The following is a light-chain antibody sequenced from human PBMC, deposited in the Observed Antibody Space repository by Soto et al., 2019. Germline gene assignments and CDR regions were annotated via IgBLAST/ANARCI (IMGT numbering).Light chain of an antibody. V-gene: IGKV1-8*01. CDR3: QQYYSYPRT. CDR1: QGISSY. Sequence: AIRMTQSPSSFSASTGDRVTITCRASQGISSYLAWYQQKPGKAPKLLIYAASTLQSGVPSRFSGSGSGTDFTLTISCLQSEDFATYYCQQYYSYPRTFGQRTQVDIK. CDR2: AAS. J-gene: IGKJ1*01.